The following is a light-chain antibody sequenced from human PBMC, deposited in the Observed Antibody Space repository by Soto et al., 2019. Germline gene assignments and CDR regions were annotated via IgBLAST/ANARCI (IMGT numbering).Light chain of an antibody. CDR3: SSYTSSSTRV. CDR1: SSDVGGYNY. V-gene: IGLV2-14*01. J-gene: IGLJ3*02. CDR2: EVS. Sequence: QSALTQPASVSGSPGQSITISCTGTSSDVGGYNYVSWYQQHPGKAPKLMIYEVSNRPSGVSNRFSRSKSGNTASLTISGLQAEDAADYYCSSYTSSSTRVFGGGTKLTVL.